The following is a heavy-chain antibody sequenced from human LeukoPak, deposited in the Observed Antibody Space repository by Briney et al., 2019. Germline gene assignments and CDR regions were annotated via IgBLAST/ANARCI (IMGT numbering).Heavy chain of an antibody. D-gene: IGHD3-22*01. Sequence: ASVKVSCKVSGYTLTELSMHWVRQAPGKRLEWMGGFDPEDGETIYAQKFQGRVTMTEDTSTDTAYMELSSLRSEDTAVYYCATVSRSMMGTDAFDIWGQGTMVTVSS. J-gene: IGHJ3*02. CDR2: FDPEDGET. V-gene: IGHV1-24*01. CDR1: GYTLTELS. CDR3: ATVSRSMMGTDAFDI.